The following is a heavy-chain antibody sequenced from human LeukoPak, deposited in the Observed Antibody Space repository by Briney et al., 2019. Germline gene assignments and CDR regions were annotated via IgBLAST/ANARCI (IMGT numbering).Heavy chain of an antibody. Sequence: GGSLRLSGAASGFTFSAYYMAWLPQAPGKGLEWFSHISGDSSDRMYGDSVKGRFTISRDNAKSSLYLQMNSLRAEDTAVYYCARDDDGDNPPDYWGQGTLVTVSS. CDR2: ISGDSSDR. CDR3: ARDDDGDNPPDY. V-gene: IGHV3-11*05. D-gene: IGHD4-17*01. CDR1: GFTFSAYY. J-gene: IGHJ4*02.